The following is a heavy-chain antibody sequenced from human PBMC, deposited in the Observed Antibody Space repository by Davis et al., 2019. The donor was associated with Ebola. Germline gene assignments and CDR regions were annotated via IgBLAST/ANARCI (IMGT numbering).Heavy chain of an antibody. CDR1: GFTFSSYG. V-gene: IGHV3-30*02. J-gene: IGHJ4*02. D-gene: IGHD3-22*01. CDR3: AKGPYYYDSSGRY. Sequence: GESLKISCAASGFTFSSYGMHWVRQAPGKGLEWVAVIWYDGSNKYYADSVKGRFTISRDNSKNTLYLQMNSLRAEDTAVYYCAKGPYYYDSSGRYWGQGTLVTVSS. CDR2: IWYDGSNK.